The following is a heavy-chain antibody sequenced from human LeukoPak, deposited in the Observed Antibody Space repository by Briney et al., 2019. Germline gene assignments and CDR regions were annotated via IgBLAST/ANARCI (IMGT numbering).Heavy chain of an antibody. CDR2: INWNGGST. Sequence: PGGSLRLSCAASGCTFDDYCMSWVRQAPGKGLEWVSGINWNGGSTGYADSVKGRFTISRDNAKNSLYLQMNSLRAEDTALYYCARVNYGSGSYTDYFYYWGQGTLVTVSS. D-gene: IGHD3-10*01. J-gene: IGHJ4*02. V-gene: IGHV3-20*04. CDR3: ARVNYGSGSYTDYFYY. CDR1: GCTFDDYC.